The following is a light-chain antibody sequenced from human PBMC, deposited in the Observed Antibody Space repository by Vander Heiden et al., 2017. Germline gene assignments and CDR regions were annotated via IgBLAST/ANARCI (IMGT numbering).Light chain of an antibody. CDR3: QQYDSGPQIT. CDR1: QSISSY. V-gene: IGKV1-39*01. Sequence: DIQMTQSPSSLSASVGDRVTITCRASQSISSYLTWYQQKPGKAPKLLIYAASSLPSGVPSRFSGSGSGTDFTLTISSLQPEDFAAYYCQQYDSGPQITFGQGTQVEIK. J-gene: IGKJ5*01. CDR2: AAS.